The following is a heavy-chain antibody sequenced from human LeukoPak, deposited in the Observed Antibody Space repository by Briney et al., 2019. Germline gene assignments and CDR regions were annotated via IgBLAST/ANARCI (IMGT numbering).Heavy chain of an antibody. Sequence: ASVKVSCKASGYTSTDYYMHWVRQAPGQGLEWMGWINPNSGVTSYAQKFQGRVTMTRDTSISTGYMELSSLRSDDTAVYYCTRGRATFKAASGTPWFDPWGQGTLVSVSS. CDR3: TRGRATFKAASGTPWFDP. J-gene: IGHJ5*02. V-gene: IGHV1-2*02. D-gene: IGHD6-13*01. CDR1: GYTSTDYY. CDR2: INPNSGVT.